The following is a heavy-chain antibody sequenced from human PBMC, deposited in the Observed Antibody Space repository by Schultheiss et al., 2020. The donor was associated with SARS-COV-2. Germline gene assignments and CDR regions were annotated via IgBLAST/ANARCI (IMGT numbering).Heavy chain of an antibody. D-gene: IGHD5-18*01. CDR2: ISTGSGGST. J-gene: IGHJ4*02. CDR3: AKSMSGYSYGKFDY. CDR1: GVTFSSYA. V-gene: IGHV3-23*01. Sequence: GESLKISCAASGVTFSSYAMSWVRQAPGKGLEWVSGISTGSGGSTYYADSVKGRFTISRDNSKNTLYLQMNSLRAEDTAVYYCAKSMSGYSYGKFDYWGQGTLVTVSS.